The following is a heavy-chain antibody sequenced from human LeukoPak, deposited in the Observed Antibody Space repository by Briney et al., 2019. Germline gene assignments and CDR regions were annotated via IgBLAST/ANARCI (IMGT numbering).Heavy chain of an antibody. Sequence: PSETLSLTCAVYGGSVSVYYWSWTRQPPGEGLEWIGEINHSGSTNYNPSLKSRVTISVDTSKNQFSLKLSSVTAADTAVYYCARAPSYYYDSSGYYYFDYWGQGTLVTVSS. CDR2: INHSGST. CDR3: ARAPSYYYDSSGYYYFDY. CDR1: GGSVSVYY. V-gene: IGHV4-34*01. J-gene: IGHJ4*02. D-gene: IGHD3-22*01.